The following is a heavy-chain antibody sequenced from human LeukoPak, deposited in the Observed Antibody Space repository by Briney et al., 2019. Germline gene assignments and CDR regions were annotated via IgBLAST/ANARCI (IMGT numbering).Heavy chain of an antibody. Sequence: GGSLRLSCAASGFTFSNYSMNWVRQAPGKGLEWVALMSYDGSNKYYADSVKGRFTISRDNSKNTLYLQMNSLRAEDTAVYYCAKPLGEFLSATYYYGMDVGGQGTTVTVSS. J-gene: IGHJ6*02. V-gene: IGHV3-30*18. D-gene: IGHD3-10*01. CDR3: AKPLGEFLSATYYYGMDV. CDR2: MSYDGSNK. CDR1: GFTFSNYS.